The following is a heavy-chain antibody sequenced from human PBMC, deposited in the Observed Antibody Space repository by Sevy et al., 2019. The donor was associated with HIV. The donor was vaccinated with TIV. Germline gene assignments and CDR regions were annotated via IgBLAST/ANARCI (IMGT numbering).Heavy chain of an antibody. CDR1: GFTFSSSA. D-gene: IGHD3-10*01. V-gene: IGHV3-23*01. J-gene: IGHJ3*02. CDR2: ISTGGGST. CDR3: AKGMTYYEI. Sequence: RGSLRLSCAASGFTFSSSAMTWVRQAPGKGLEWVSSISTGGGSTYYPDSVKGRFTISRDNSKNTLWLQMDSLRADDTAIYYCAKGMTYYEIWGQGTMVTVSS.